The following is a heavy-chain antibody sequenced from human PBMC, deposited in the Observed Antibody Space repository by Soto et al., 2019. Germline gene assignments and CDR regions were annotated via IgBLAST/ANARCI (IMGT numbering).Heavy chain of an antibody. Sequence: SETLSLTCAVSGDSISTVDYFWAWIRQPPGQALEYIGYIYKSTTTYYNPSFESRVAISLDTSKSQFSLTVTSVTAADTAVYFCARGRYCLTGRCFPNWFDSWGQGTLVTVSS. J-gene: IGHJ5*01. V-gene: IGHV4-30-4*01. D-gene: IGHD2-15*01. CDR2: IYKSTTT. CDR3: ARGRYCLTGRCFPNWFDS. CDR1: GDSISTVDYF.